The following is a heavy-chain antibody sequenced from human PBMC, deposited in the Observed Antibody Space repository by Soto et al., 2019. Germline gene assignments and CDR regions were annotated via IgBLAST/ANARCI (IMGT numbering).Heavy chain of an antibody. CDR1: EFTFNNYG. D-gene: IGHD6-6*01. V-gene: IGHV3-23*01. J-gene: IGHJ4*02. Sequence: EVQLLESGGGLVEPGGSLRLSCAASEFTFNNYGMNWVRQAPGKGLEWVSSINHIGGETYYADFAKGRFTVSRDNSRNMLFMQMSSLRAEDTDIYYCAKRVAYRTSQPHFDSWGRGTLVTVSS. CDR2: INHIGGET. CDR3: AKRVAYRTSQPHFDS.